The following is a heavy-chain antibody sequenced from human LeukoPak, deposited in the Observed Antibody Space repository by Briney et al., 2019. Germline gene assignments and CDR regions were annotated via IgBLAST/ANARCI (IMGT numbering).Heavy chain of an antibody. D-gene: IGHD6-19*01. Sequence: ASVKVSCKTSGYTFTGYYMHWVRQAPGQGLEWMGVINPSGGSTSYAQKFQGRVTMTRDMSTSTVYMELSSLRSEDTAVYYCARVRIAVANLPFGSLKLGAFDIWGQGTMVTVSS. CDR1: GYTFTGYY. CDR2: INPSGGST. CDR3: ARVRIAVANLPFGSLKLGAFDI. V-gene: IGHV1-46*01. J-gene: IGHJ3*02.